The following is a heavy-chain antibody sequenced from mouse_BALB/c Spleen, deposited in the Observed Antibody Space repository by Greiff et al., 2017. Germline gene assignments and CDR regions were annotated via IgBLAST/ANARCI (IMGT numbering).Heavy chain of an antibody. Sequence: EVQGVESGGGLVQPGGSRKLSCAASGFTFSSFGMHWVRQAPEKGLEWVAYMSSGSSTIYYADTVKGRLTISRDNPKNTLFLQMTSLRSEDTAMYYCERRGGYEAMDYWGQGTSVTVSA. CDR3: ERRGGYEAMDY. J-gene: IGHJ4*01. CDR1: GFTFSSFG. CDR2: MSSGSSTI. V-gene: IGHV5-17*02.